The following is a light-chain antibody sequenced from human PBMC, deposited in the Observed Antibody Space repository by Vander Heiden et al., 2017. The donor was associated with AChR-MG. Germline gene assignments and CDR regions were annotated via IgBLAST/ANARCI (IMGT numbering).Light chain of an antibody. CDR2: DAS. V-gene: IGKV1-5*01. Sequence: DIQMTQSPSTLSASVGDRVTITCRASQSISSWLAWYQQKPGKAPKLLIYDASSLESGVPSRFSGSGSGTEFTLTISSLQPDDFATYYCQQDNSILGTFGQGTKVEIK. CDR3: QQDNSILGT. J-gene: IGKJ1*01. CDR1: QSISSW.